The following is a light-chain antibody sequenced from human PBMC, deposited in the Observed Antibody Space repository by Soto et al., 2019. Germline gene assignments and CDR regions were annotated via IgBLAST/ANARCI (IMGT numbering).Light chain of an antibody. V-gene: IGKV1-5*01. J-gene: IGKJ1*01. Sequence: DIQMTQSPSTLSGSLGDRVTITCRASQTISSWLAWYQQKPGKAPKLLIYAASSLQSGVPSRFSGSGSGTDFTLTISSLEPEDFAVYYCHQRKSWPRTFGQGTKVDI. CDR1: QTISSW. CDR2: AAS. CDR3: HQRKSWPRT.